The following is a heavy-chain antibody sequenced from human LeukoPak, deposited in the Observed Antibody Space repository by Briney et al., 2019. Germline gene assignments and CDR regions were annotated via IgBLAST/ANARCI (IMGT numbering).Heavy chain of an antibody. CDR1: GGTFSSYA. J-gene: IGHJ5*02. Sequence: ASVKVSCKASGGTFSSYAISWVRQAPGQGLEWMGGIIPIFGTANYAQKFQGRVTMTRDTSISTAYMELSRLRSDDTAVYYCARVVQQLGHNWFDPWGQGTLVTVSS. CDR3: ARVVQQLGHNWFDP. V-gene: IGHV1-69*05. D-gene: IGHD6-6*01. CDR2: IIPIFGTA.